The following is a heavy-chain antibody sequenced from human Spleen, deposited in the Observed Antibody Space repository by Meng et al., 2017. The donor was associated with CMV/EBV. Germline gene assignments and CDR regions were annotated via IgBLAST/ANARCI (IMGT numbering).Heavy chain of an antibody. CDR2: LSGSSGNR. V-gene: IGHV3-23*01. CDR1: GVTFKHYA. CDR3: ARDLNDSSGYYRAFEI. J-gene: IGHJ3*02. D-gene: IGHD3-22*01. Sequence: GESLKISCVASGVTFKHYAMSWVRQAPGKGLEWGSTLSGSSGNRFIADHVKGRFTVSRDNSENTLYVQMNSQRVEDTAVYYCARDLNDSSGYYRAFEIWGQGTVVTVSS.